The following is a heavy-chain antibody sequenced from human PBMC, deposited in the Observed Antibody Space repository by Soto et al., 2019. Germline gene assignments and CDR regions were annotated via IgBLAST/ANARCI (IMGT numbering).Heavy chain of an antibody. Sequence: SETLSLTCTVSGGSISSGDYYWSWIRQPPGKGLEWIGYIYYSGSTYYNPSLKSRVTISVDTSKNQFSLKLSSVTAADTAVYYCVRGTMAPGLDHWGQGTLVTVSS. CDR2: IYYSGST. J-gene: IGHJ4*02. CDR1: GGSISSGDYY. CDR3: VRGTMAPGLDH. V-gene: IGHV4-30-4*01. D-gene: IGHD3-3*01.